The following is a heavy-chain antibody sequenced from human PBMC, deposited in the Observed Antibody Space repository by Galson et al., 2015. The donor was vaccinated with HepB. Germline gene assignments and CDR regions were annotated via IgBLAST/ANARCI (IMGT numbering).Heavy chain of an antibody. D-gene: IGHD3-22*01. Sequence: SVKVSCKASGGTFSSYAISWVRQAPGQGLEWMGGIIPIFGTANYAQKFQGRVTITADKSTSTAYMELSSLRSEDTAVYYRARALYYDSSGYYSNDYWGQGTLVTVSS. CDR2: IIPIFGTA. CDR1: GGTFSSYA. V-gene: IGHV1-69*06. CDR3: ARALYYDSSGYYSNDY. J-gene: IGHJ4*02.